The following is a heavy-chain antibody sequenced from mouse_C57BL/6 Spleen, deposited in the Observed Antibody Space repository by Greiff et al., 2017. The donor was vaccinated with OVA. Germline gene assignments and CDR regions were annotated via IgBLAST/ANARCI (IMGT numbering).Heavy chain of an antibody. D-gene: IGHD1-1*01. Sequence: VLLVESGPGLVQPSQSLSITCTASGFTLTSYGVHWVRQSPGKGLEWLGVIWSGGSTDYNAAFMSRLSCTKDNSKSQGFFKMNSLQADDTAVSCCAKVGVEGYYAMDYWGQGTSVTVSS. CDR3: AKVGVEGYYAMDY. V-gene: IGHV2-5*01. CDR2: IWSGGST. CDR1: GFTLTSYG. J-gene: IGHJ4*01.